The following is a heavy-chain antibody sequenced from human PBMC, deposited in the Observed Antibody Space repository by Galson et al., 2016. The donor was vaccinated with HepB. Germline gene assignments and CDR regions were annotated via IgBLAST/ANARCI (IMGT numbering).Heavy chain of an antibody. CDR2: IWSDGSTK. D-gene: IGHD3-16*01. V-gene: IGHV3-33*01. CDR1: GLTFSRDG. Sequence: SLRLSCAASGLTFSRDGMHWVRQPPGKGLEWVAVIWSDGSTKFYADSVKGRCTISRDNSKNTLFLQMNSLRAEDTAVYYCARAHTIMLNYFDYWGQGTLVTVSS. J-gene: IGHJ4*02. CDR3: ARAHTIMLNYFDY.